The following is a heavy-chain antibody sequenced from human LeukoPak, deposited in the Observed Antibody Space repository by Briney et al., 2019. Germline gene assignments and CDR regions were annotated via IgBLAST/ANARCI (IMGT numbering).Heavy chain of an antibody. Sequence: PGGSLRLSCAASGFTFSSYGMHWVRQAPGKGLEWVAFIRYDGSNKYYADSVKGRFTISRDNSKYTLYLQMNSLRAEDTAVYYCAKDLPFYQLLYQEYSSSWYDDAFDIWGQGTMVTVSS. D-gene: IGHD6-13*01. CDR2: IRYDGSNK. CDR3: AKDLPFYQLLYQEYSSSWYDDAFDI. J-gene: IGHJ3*02. CDR1: GFTFSSYG. V-gene: IGHV3-30*02.